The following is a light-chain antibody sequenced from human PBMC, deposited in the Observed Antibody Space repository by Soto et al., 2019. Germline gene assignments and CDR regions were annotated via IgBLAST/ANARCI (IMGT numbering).Light chain of an antibody. CDR2: GNS. CDR1: SSNIGAGYD. V-gene: IGLV1-40*01. Sequence: QSVLTQPPSVSGAPGQRVTIYCTGSSSNIGAGYDVHWYKQLPGTAPKLLIYGNSNRPSGVPDRFSGSKSGTLASLAITGLQAEDEADYYCQSYDSSLSGVVFGVGTKLTVL. CDR3: QSYDSSLSGVV. J-gene: IGLJ2*01.